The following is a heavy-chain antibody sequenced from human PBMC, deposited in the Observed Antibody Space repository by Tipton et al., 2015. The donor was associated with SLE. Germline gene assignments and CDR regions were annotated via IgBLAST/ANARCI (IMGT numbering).Heavy chain of an antibody. CDR3: ASQEYGGYVGY. CDR1: GGSFSGYY. CDR2: INHSENT. J-gene: IGHJ4*02. D-gene: IGHD5-12*01. Sequence: TLSLTCAVYGGSFSGYYWSWIRQPPGKGLKRIGAINHSENTNYNPSLKSRVTISVDTSKNQFSLKQSSVTAADTAVYYCASQEYGGYVGYWGQGTLVTVSS. V-gene: IGHV4-34*01.